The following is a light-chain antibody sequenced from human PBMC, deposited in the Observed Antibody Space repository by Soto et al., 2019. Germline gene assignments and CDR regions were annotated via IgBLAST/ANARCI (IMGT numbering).Light chain of an antibody. CDR2: GAS. V-gene: IGKV3-15*01. CDR1: QSVNIN. Sequence: EVVMTQSPATLSVSPGERATLSCRASQSVNINLAWYQQNPGQAPRLLIYGASTRATSIPARFSGSGSGTEFTLTISSLQSEDFTVYYCQQYHNWPFTFGQGTNLEIQ. CDR3: QQYHNWPFT. J-gene: IGKJ2*01.